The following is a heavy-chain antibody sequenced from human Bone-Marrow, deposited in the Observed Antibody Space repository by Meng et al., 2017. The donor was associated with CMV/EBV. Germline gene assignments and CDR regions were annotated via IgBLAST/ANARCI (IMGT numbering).Heavy chain of an antibody. CDR1: GFTFSSYE. CDR3: ARESHCSSTSCYLGFFDY. J-gene: IGHJ4*02. CDR2: ISGSGSTI. D-gene: IGHD2-2*01. V-gene: IGHV3-48*03. Sequence: GESLKISCAASGFTFSSYEMNWVRQAPGKGLEWVSYISGSGSTIYYADSVKGRFTISRDNAKNSLYLQMNSLRAEDTAVYYCARESHCSSTSCYLGFFDYWGQGTLVTVSS.